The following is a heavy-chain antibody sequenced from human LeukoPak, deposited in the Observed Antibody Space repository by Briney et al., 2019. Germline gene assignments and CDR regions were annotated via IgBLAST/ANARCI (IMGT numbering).Heavy chain of an antibody. CDR3: ARDRYSGSRNYWGGGDY. J-gene: IGHJ4*02. D-gene: IGHD3-10*01. Sequence: GASVKVSCKASGYSFTSYGISWVRQAPGQGLEWMGWISAYNGNTNYVQKLQGRVTMTTDTSTSTAYMELWSLRSDDTALYYCARDRYSGSRNYWGGGDYWGQGTLVTVSS. CDR1: GYSFTSYG. V-gene: IGHV1-18*01. CDR2: ISAYNGNT.